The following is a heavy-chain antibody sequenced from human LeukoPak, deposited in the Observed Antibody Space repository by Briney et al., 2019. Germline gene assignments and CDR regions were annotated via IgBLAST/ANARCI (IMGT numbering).Heavy chain of an antibody. V-gene: IGHV3-7*01. CDR2: IKQDGSEK. CDR1: GFTFSSYW. D-gene: IGHD2-15*01. J-gene: IGHJ3*02. CDR3: ARGGYCSGDTCYQDDAFDI. Sequence: PGGSLRLSCAASGFTFSSYWMGWVRQAPGKGLEWGADIKQDGSEKYYVDSVKGRFAISRDNGKKSLYLQMNSLRAEDTAVYYCARGGYCSGDTCYQDDAFDIWGQGTMVTVSS.